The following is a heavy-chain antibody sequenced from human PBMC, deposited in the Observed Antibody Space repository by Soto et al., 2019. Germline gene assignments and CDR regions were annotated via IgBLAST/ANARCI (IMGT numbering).Heavy chain of an antibody. V-gene: IGHV3-30*18. CDR3: AKSPTVTQRGYFDY. Sequence: QVQLVESGGGVVQPGRSLRLSCAASGFTFSSYGMHWVRQATGKGLEWVAVISYDGNNKYYADSVKGRFTISRDNSKNTLYLQMNSLRAEDTAVYYCAKSPTVTQRGYFDYWGQGTLVTVSS. CDR1: GFTFSSYG. CDR2: ISYDGNNK. J-gene: IGHJ4*02. D-gene: IGHD4-17*01.